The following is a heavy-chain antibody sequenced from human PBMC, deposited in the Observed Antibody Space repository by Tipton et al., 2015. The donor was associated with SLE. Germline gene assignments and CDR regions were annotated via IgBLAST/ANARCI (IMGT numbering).Heavy chain of an antibody. CDR2: VFSNGRT. Sequence: TLSLTCTVSSGSIYAYYWSWIRQPPGKGLGWIGYVFSNGRTTYSPSLKSRVTISFDTSKNQFSLNLTSVTAADTAVYYCARDLYGDYESWGQGTLVTVSS. CDR3: ARDLYGDYES. D-gene: IGHD4-17*01. CDR1: SGSIYAYY. J-gene: IGHJ5*02. V-gene: IGHV4-59*01.